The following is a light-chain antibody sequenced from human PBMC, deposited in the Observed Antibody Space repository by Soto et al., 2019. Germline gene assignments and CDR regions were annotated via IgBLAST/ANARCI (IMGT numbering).Light chain of an antibody. V-gene: IGLV2-14*01. Sequence: QSVLTQPASVSGSPGQSITISCTGTNSDVGGYNDVSWYQEHPGKAPKLMIYDVSNRPSGVSNRFSGSKSGNTASLTISGLQAEDEADYYCSSYTSSSPYVFGTGTKVTVL. CDR3: SSYTSSSPYV. CDR1: NSDVGGYND. CDR2: DVS. J-gene: IGLJ1*01.